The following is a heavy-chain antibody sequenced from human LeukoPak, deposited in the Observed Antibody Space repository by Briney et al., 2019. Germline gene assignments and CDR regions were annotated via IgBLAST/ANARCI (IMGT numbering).Heavy chain of an antibody. CDR3: ARNPKPPSSFDI. J-gene: IGHJ3*02. Sequence: ASVTVSCKVSGYSLSELSIHWVRQAPGKGLEWMGGFDPEDDEPIYAQSLQGRVTMTEDTSTDTAYMELSGLTSDDAAVYYCARNPKPPSSFDIWGQGTMVTVSS. CDR1: GYSLSELS. V-gene: IGHV1-24*01. CDR2: FDPEDDEP.